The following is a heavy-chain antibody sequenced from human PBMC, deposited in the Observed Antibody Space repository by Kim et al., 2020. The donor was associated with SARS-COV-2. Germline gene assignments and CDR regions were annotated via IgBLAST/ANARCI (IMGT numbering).Heavy chain of an antibody. J-gene: IGHJ4*02. Sequence: IYYADSVKGRFAISRDNAKNSLFLQMNILRAEDTAVYYCVRDLDSSEPGRWGQGTLVTVSS. CDR2: I. D-gene: IGHD6-19*01. V-gene: IGHV3-21*01. CDR3: VRDLDSSEPGR.